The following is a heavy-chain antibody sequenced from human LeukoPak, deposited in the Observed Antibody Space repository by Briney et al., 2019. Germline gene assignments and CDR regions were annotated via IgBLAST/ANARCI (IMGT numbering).Heavy chain of an antibody. CDR1: GFTISSYA. CDR2: ISGSGGST. D-gene: IGHD2-15*01. Sequence: GGSLRLSCSASGFTISSYARSWVRQAPGKGLEWVSAISGSGGSTYYADSVKGRFTISRDNSKNTLYLQMNSLRAEDTAVYYCAKVWGYCSGSSCYSVYYYGTAVWGQGTKVTVSS. J-gene: IGHJ6*02. V-gene: IGHV3-23*01. CDR3: AKVWGYCSGSSCYSVYYYGTAV.